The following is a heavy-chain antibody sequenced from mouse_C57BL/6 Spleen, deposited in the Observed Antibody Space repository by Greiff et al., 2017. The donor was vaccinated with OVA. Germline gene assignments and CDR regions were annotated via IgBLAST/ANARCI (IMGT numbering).Heavy chain of an antibody. CDR1: GYTFTDHH. V-gene: IGHV1-18*01. CDR3: ARLEGYDEWYFDV. Sequence: QLTESGPELVKPGASVKIPCKASGYTFTDHHMDWVKPSPGTSLEWIGDINPNNGGTIYNQKFKGKATLTVDKSSSTAYMELRSLTSEDTAVYDCARLEGYDEWYFDVWGTGTTVTVSS. CDR2: INPNNGGT. D-gene: IGHD2-2*01. J-gene: IGHJ1*03.